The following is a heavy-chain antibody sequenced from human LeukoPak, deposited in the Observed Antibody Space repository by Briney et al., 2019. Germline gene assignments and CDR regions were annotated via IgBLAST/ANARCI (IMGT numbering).Heavy chain of an antibody. V-gene: IGHV4-34*01. Sequence: SETLSLTCAVYGGSFSGYYWSWIRKPPGQGLEWIGEINHSGSTNYNPSLKSRVTISVDTSKNQFSLKLSSVTAADTAVYYSARGYSSSSYNWFDPWGQGTLVTVSS. J-gene: IGHJ5*02. D-gene: IGHD6-6*01. CDR1: GGSFSGYY. CDR3: ARGYSSSSYNWFDP. CDR2: INHSGST.